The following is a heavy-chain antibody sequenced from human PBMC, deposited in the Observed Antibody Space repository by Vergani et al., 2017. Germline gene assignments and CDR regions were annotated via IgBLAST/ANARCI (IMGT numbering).Heavy chain of an antibody. Sequence: QVQLQESGPGLVRPSETLSLTCTVSGGSLSGYYWNWIRQTPGEGLEWIGYVEDSGYFNYNPSLKTRVSMSSDTSNNQFSLKLSSVTAADTAVYYCARLPAAGTGFYFDYWGQGTLVTVSS. CDR3: ARLPAAGTGFYFDY. V-gene: IGHV4-59*12. CDR1: GGSLSGYY. J-gene: IGHJ4*02. CDR2: VEDSGYF. D-gene: IGHD6-13*01.